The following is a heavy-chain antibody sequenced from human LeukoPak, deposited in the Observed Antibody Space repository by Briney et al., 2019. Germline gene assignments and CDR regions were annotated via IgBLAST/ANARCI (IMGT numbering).Heavy chain of an antibody. D-gene: IGHD6-13*01. CDR2: IYHSGST. CDR1: GYSISSGYY. CDR3: ASQQQLVQWGYFQH. J-gene: IGHJ1*01. V-gene: IGHV4-38-2*02. Sequence: SETLSLTCTVSGYSISSGYYWGWIRQPPGKGLEWIGSIYHSGSTYYKSSLKSRVAISVDTSKNQFSLKLSSVTAADTAVYYCASQQQLVQWGYFQHWGQGTLVTVSS.